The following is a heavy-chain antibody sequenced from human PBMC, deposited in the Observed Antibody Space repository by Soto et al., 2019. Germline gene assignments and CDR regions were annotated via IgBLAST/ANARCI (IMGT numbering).Heavy chain of an antibody. J-gene: IGHJ4*02. CDR3: ARHIVALFDY. CDR2: IYHSGSS. V-gene: IGHV4-59*08. D-gene: IGHD2-15*01. CDR1: GGSISSYY. Sequence: SETLSLTCAVSGGSISSYYWSWIRQPPGKGLEWIGYIYHSGSSNYNPSLKSRVTILLDTSKNQLSLRLSSVTAADTAVYYCARHIVALFDYWGQGTLVTVSS.